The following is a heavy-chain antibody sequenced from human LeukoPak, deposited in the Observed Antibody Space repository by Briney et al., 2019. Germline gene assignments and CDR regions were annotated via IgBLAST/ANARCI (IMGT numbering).Heavy chain of an antibody. CDR1: GGSISSYY. CDR2: IYYSGST. CDR3: ARGSQSRVRFDP. Sequence: SETLSLTCTVSGGSISSYYWSWIRQPPGKGLEWIGYIYYSGSTNYNPSPKSRVTISVDTSKNQFSLKLSSVTAADTAVYYCARGSQSRVRFDPWGQGTLVTVSS. V-gene: IGHV4-59*01. J-gene: IGHJ5*02.